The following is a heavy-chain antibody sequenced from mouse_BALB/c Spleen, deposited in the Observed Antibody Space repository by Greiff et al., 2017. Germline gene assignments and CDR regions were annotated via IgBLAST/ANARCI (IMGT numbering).Heavy chain of an antibody. CDR2: IDPETGGT. Sequence: VQLQQSGAELVRPGASVTLSCKASGYTFTDYEMHWVKQTPVHGLEWIGAIDPETGGTAYNQKFKGKATLTADKSSSTAYMELRSLTSEDSAVYYCTREVLRLLAWFAYWGQGTLVTVSA. CDR3: TREVLRLLAWFAY. CDR1: GYTFTDYE. J-gene: IGHJ3*01. D-gene: IGHD1-2*01. V-gene: IGHV1-15*01.